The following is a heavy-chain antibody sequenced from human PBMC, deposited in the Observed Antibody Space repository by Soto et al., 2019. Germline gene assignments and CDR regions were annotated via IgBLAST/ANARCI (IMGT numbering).Heavy chain of an antibody. CDR2: IYYSGST. J-gene: IGHJ5*02. CDR1: GDCISRCY. D-gene: IGHD2-21*01. V-gene: IGHV4-59*12. CDR3: ARIPSP. Sequence: SETLSLACTVCGDCISRCYWNWTRQPPGKGPAWKGYIYYSGSTNSHPSLKRRVTLSVDRSKNQFSLKLSSVTAADTAVYYCARIPSPWGQGTLVTVSS.